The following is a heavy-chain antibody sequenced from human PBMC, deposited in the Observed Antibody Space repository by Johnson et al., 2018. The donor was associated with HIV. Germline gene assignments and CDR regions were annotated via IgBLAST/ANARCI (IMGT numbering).Heavy chain of an antibody. Sequence: QMLLVESGGGVVQPGGSLRLSCVASGFTFSNYGMHWVRQAPGKGLEWVAFIRNDGSNKYYADSVKGRLTISRDNSKNTLFLQMNSLRAGGTAVYYCARLRQEANVGAACRWAIWGQGTMVTVSS. D-gene: IGHD2-21*02. V-gene: IGHV3-30*02. J-gene: IGHJ3*02. CDR3: ARLRQEANVGAACRWAI. CDR1: GFTFSNYG. CDR2: IRNDGSNK.